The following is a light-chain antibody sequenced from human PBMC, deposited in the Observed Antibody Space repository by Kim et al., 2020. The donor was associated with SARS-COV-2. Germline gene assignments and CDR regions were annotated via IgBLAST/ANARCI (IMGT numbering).Light chain of an antibody. J-gene: IGKJ1*01. Sequence: EIVMTQSPATLSVSPGERATLSCRASQSVTYNLAWYHQKPGQAPRLLISGASARATGVPARFSGSGSGTEFTLTISSLQSEDFAVYYCQQYNNWPPPWTFGQGTKVDIK. CDR2: GAS. CDR3: QQYNNWPPPWT. V-gene: IGKV3-15*01. CDR1: QSVTYN.